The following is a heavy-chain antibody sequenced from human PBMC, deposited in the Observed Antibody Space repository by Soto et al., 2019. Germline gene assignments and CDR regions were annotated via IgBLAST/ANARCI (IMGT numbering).Heavy chain of an antibody. J-gene: IGHJ6*02. CDR2: IRSKAYGGTT. CDR1: GFTSGPYA. CDR3: TREEHSGYAPLAV. D-gene: IGHD5-12*01. V-gene: IGHV3-49*03. Sequence: PGGSLRLSCTASGFTSGPYAMSWFRQAPWKGLEWVGFIRSKAYGGTTEYAASVKGRFTISRDDSKSIAYLQMNSLKTEYTAVYFCTREEHSGYAPLAVWGQVTTVTVTS.